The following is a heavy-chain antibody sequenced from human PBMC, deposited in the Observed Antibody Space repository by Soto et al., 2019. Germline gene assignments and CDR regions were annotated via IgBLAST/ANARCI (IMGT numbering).Heavy chain of an antibody. V-gene: IGHV4-34*01. D-gene: IGHD6-13*01. J-gene: IGHJ5*02. CDR1: GGSFSGYY. CDR3: ASKQLRHWFDP. CDR2: INHSGST. Sequence: SETLSLTCAVYGGSFSGYYWSWIRQPPGKGLEWIGEINHSGSTNYNPSLKSRVTISVDTSKNQFSLKLSSVTAADTAVYYCASKQLRHWFDPWGQGTLVTVSS.